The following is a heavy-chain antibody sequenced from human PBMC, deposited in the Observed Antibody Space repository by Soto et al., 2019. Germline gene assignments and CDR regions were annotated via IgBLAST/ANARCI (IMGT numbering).Heavy chain of an antibody. J-gene: IGHJ4*02. CDR3: ATRLYHSRGYYYVPY. CDR2: IDYRGST. D-gene: IGHD3-22*01. V-gene: IGHV4-39*01. CDR1: AGSISSSSYF. Sequence: QLQLQESGPGLVKPSETLSLTCTVSAGSISSSSYFSGWISQPPGKGLEWIGTIDYRGSTSYNPSLKSRVTISVDTSKNQFSLTLSSVTAADTAVYYCATRLYHSRGYYYVPYWGQGTLVTVSS.